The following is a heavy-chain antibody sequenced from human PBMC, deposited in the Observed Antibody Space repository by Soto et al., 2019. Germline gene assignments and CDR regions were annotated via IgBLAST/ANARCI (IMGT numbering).Heavy chain of an antibody. D-gene: IGHD5-12*01. CDR3: ARADSGYVHGYNYYGIDV. CDR1: GFTFRSYS. CDR2: ISSSSSTI. Sequence: EVQLVESGGGLVQPGGSLRLSCAASGFTFRSYSMNWVRQAPGKRLQWASYISSSSSTIYYADSVKGRFTIARDNAKNSTNLQMNSPRAEDTAVYYCARADSGYVHGYNYYGIDVWGEGTTVTVSS. J-gene: IGHJ6*04. V-gene: IGHV3-48*04.